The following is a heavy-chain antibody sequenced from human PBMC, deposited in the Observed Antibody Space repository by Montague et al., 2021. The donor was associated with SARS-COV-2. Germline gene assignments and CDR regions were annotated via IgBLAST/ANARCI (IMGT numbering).Heavy chain of an antibody. CDR1: GGSFSGFY. D-gene: IGHD1-1*01. Sequence: SETLSLTCTIHGGSFSGGSFSGFYWNWVRQAPGKGLEWIGEINDXGSTNYKPSLRSRVTISVDKSDNQLSLSLGSVTAADTGVYYCARDASSSRWLRGRERNRFDYMDVWGQGTTVTVSS. J-gene: IGHJ6*02. V-gene: IGHV4-34*01. CDR2: INDXGST. CDR3: ARDASSSRWLRGRERNRFDYMDV.